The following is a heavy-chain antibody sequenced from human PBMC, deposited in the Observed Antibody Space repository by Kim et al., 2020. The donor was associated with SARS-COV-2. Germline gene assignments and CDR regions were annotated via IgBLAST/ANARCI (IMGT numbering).Heavy chain of an antibody. D-gene: IGHD3-3*01. Sequence: SETLSLTCTVSGGSISSYYWSWIRQPPGKGLEWIGHIYYSGSTNYNPSLKSRVTISVDTSKNQFSLKLSSVTAADTAVYYCARDREWGYYGMDVWGQGTTVTVSS. CDR3: ARDREWGYYGMDV. J-gene: IGHJ6*02. CDR1: GGSISSYY. V-gene: IGHV4-59*01. CDR2: IYYSGST.